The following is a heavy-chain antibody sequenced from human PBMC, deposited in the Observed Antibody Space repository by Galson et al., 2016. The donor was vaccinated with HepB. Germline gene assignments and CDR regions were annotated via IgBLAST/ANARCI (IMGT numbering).Heavy chain of an antibody. V-gene: IGHV4-61*08. CDR2: IENAGST. J-gene: IGHJ6*02. CDR3: ARDEGFYNGMDV. CDR1: SGSFSSGAYY. D-gene: IGHD2-2*02. Sequence: ETLSLTCTVSSGSFSSGAYYWSRVRQSPGKGLEWIGYIENAGSTNYNPSLKSRVTISIDRSKNQFFLELASVTAADTAVYYCARDEGFYNGMDVWGQGTTVTVAS.